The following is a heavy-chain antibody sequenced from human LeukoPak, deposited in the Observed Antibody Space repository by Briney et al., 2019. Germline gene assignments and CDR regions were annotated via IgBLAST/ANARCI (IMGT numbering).Heavy chain of an antibody. D-gene: IGHD6-25*01. V-gene: IGHV3-23*01. CDR2: IIVSGTT. CDR3: AKGSVGNADFAS. J-gene: IGHJ4*02. CDR1: GFTFSSFS. Sequence: GGSLRPSCAASGFTFSSFSMTWVRQAPGKGLEWVSSIIVSGTTYYADSVKGRFTISRDSFRGTLFLQMDSLRVEDTAVYFCAKGSVGNADFASWGQGALVTVSS.